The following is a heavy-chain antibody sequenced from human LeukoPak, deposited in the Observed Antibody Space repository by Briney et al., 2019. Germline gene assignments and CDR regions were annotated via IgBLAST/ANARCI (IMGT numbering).Heavy chain of an antibody. Sequence: SETLSLTCDVSGFSISLGYYWVWIRQPAGQGLEWIGSIHPSGTTFYNSSLNSRITMTIDAPKNQFSQRLSLVTAVDTAVYFCATERERRITDWGQGTLVTVSS. CDR1: GFSISLGYY. J-gene: IGHJ4*02. CDR3: ATERERRITD. V-gene: IGHV4-38-2*02. D-gene: IGHD1-1*01. CDR2: IHPSGTT.